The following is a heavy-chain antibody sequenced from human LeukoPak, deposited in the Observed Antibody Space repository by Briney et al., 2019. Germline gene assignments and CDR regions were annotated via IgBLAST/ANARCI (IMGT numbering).Heavy chain of an antibody. Sequence: SETLSLTCTVSGGSISSYYWSWIRQPPGKGLEWIGYIYYSGSTNYNPSLKSRVTTSVDTSKNQFSLKLSSVTAADTAVYYCARHDGGGWSFDYWGQGTLVTVSS. CDR1: GGSISSYY. CDR3: ARHDGGGWSFDY. D-gene: IGHD6-19*01. J-gene: IGHJ4*02. V-gene: IGHV4-59*08. CDR2: IYYSGST.